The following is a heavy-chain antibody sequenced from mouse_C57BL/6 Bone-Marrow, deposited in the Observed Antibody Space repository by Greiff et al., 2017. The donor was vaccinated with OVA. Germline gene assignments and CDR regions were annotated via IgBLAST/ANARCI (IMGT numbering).Heavy chain of an antibody. V-gene: IGHV5-12*01. CDR3: ARLNGSSYDY. J-gene: IGHJ2*01. CDR2: ISTGGGST. Sequence: EVKLVESGGGLVQPGGSLKLSCAASGFTFSDYYMYWVRQTPEKRLEWVAYISTGGGSTYYPDPVKGRFTISRDNAKNTLYLQMSRLKSDDTAMYYCARLNGSSYDYWGQGTTLTVSS. D-gene: IGHD1-1*01. CDR1: GFTFSDYY.